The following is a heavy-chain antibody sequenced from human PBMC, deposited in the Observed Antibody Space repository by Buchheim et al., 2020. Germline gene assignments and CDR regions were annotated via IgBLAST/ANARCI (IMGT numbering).Heavy chain of an antibody. D-gene: IGHD1-1*01. J-gene: IGHJ3*02. Sequence: EVQLVESGGGLVQPGGSRRLSCAASGFSFSTSEMNWVRQAPGKGLEWVSHISNSGGNIQYADSVKGRFTISRDNAQNSLYLQMSSLRAEDTAVYYCASRTTGTTWHAFDIWGHGT. CDR3: ASRTTGTTWHAFDI. V-gene: IGHV3-48*03. CDR1: GFSFSTSE. CDR2: ISNSGGNI.